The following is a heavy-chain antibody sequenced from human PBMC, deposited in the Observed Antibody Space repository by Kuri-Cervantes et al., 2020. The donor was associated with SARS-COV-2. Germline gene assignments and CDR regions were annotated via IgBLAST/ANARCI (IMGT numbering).Heavy chain of an antibody. Sequence: SETLSLTCAVSGYSISSGYYWGWIRQPPGKGLEWIGSIYHSGSTYYNPSLKSRVTISVDTSKNQFSLKLSSVTAADTAVYYCARLPALPWYFDYRGQGTLVTVSS. J-gene: IGHJ4*02. V-gene: IGHV4-38-2*01. CDR3: ARLPALPWYFDY. CDR1: GYSISSGYY. CDR2: IYHSGST.